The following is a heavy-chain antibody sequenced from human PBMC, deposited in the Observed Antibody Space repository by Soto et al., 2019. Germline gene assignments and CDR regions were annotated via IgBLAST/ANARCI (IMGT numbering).Heavy chain of an antibody. CDR3: ARGAWHNWNDAGYFDY. CDR1: GGSISNYF. CDR2: IYYSGST. Sequence: QVQLQESGPGLVKPSETLSHTCTVSGGSISNYFWSWIRQPPGKELEWIGYIYYSGSTSYNPSLKSRVTISIDTSKKQFSLRLSSVTAADTAVYYCARGAWHNWNDAGYFDYWGQGTLVTVSS. D-gene: IGHD1-1*01. J-gene: IGHJ4*02. V-gene: IGHV4-59*01.